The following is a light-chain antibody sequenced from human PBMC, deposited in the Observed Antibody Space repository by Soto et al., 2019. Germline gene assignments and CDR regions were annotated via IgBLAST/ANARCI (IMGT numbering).Light chain of an antibody. Sequence: DIQMTQSPSSLSASVGDRVTITCRASQDIGNYLAWYQQKPGKVPKLLISAASSLQSGVPSRFSGSGSGTDFTLTIISLQPEDVATYYCQKYNSAPRTFSPGTKVEIK. CDR2: AAS. J-gene: IGKJ1*01. V-gene: IGKV1-27*01. CDR1: QDIGNY. CDR3: QKYNSAPRT.